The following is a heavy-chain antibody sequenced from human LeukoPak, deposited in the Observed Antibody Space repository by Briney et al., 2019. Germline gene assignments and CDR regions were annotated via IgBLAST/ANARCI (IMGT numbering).Heavy chain of an antibody. CDR1: GGTFSTYA. CDR2: ISAYNGNT. V-gene: IGHV1-18*01. J-gene: IGHJ6*02. D-gene: IGHD3-10*01. Sequence: ASVKVSCKASGGTFSTYAISWVRQAPGQGLEWMGWISAYNGNTNYAQKLQGRVTMTTDTSTSTAYRELRSLRSDDTAVYYCAIREYDYYYYGMDVWGQGTTVTVSS. CDR3: AIREYDYYYYGMDV.